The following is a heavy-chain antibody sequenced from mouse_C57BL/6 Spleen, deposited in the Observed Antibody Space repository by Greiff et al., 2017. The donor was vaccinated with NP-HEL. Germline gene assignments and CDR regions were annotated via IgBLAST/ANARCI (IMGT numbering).Heavy chain of an antibody. J-gene: IGHJ3*01. CDR1: GYTFTSYW. D-gene: IGHD2-3*01. CDR3: ARGDDGYFSWFAY. Sequence: QVQLQQPGAELVKPGASVKLSCKASGYTFTSYWMQWVKQRPGQGLEWIGEIDPSDSYTNYNQKFKGKATLTVDTSSSTAYMQLSSLPSEDSAVYYCARGDDGYFSWFAYWGQGTLVTVSA. CDR2: IDPSDSYT. V-gene: IGHV1-50*01.